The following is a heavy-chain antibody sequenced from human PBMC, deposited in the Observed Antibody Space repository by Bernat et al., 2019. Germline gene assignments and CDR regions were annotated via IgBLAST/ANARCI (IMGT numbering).Heavy chain of an antibody. CDR3: ARDRGQRCLERILYGYNYYGMDV. J-gene: IGHJ6*02. CDR2: ISAYNGNT. V-gene: IGHV1-18*01. CDR1: GYTFTSYG. D-gene: IGHD3-3*01. Sequence: QVQLVQSGAEVKKPGASVKVSCKASGYTFTSYGISWVRQAPGQGLEWMGWISAYNGNTNYAQKLQGRVTMTTVKSTKTDCRGLRSLRSDNAAVYYCARDRGQRCLERILYGYNYYGMDVRGQGTKITVSS.